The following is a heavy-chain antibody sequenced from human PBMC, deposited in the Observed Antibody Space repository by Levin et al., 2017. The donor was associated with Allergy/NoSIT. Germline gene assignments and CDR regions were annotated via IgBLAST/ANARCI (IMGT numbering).Heavy chain of an antibody. D-gene: IGHD2-15*01. Sequence: GESLKISCKASGYTFTIYGFSWVRQAPGQGLEWMGWISAYNGNTNYAQKLQGRVTMTTDTSTSTAYMELRSLRSDDTAVYYCARESGPEGWPLDYWGQGTLVTVSS. CDR1: GYTFTIYG. CDR3: ARESGPEGWPLDY. V-gene: IGHV1-18*01. J-gene: IGHJ4*02. CDR2: ISAYNGNT.